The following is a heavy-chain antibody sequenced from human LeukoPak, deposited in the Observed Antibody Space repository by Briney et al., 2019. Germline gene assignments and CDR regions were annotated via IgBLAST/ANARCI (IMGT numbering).Heavy chain of an antibody. CDR1: GFSISSGYY. D-gene: IGHD4-23*01. J-gene: IGHJ4*02. CDR3: ARAELDYGGNSPPVYSDY. Sequence: PSETLSLTCTVSGFSISSGYYWGWIRQPPGKGLEWIGSIYHSGNTYYNPSLKSRLTISIDTPKNQFSLTLSSVTAADTAVYYCARAELDYGGNSPPVYSDYWGQGTLVTVSS. V-gene: IGHV4-38-2*02. CDR2: IYHSGNT.